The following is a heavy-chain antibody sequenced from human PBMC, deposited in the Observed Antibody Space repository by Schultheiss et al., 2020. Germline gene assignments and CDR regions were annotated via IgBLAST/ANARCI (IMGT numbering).Heavy chain of an antibody. Sequence: SETLSLTCTVSGGSISSGTHYWTWIRQPAGKGLEWIGRIYTSGSTNYNPSLKSRVTISVDTSKNQFSLKLSSVTAADTAVYYCARRDDSSDDAFDIWGQGTMVTVSS. CDR1: GGSISSGTHY. CDR3: ARRDDSSDDAFDI. V-gene: IGHV4-61*02. J-gene: IGHJ3*02. CDR2: IYTSGST. D-gene: IGHD3-22*01.